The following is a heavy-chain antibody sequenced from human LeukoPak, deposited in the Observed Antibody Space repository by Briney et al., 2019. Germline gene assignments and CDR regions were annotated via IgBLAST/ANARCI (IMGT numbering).Heavy chain of an antibody. CDR3: ARTVSAPRQLLPINWFDP. CDR1: GFIFSNYA. Sequence: GGSLRLSCTASGFIFSNYAMHWVRQAPGKGLEWVAVIFYDGSNKYYADSVKGRFTISRDNSKNTLYLQMNSLRTEDTAVYYCARTVSAPRQLLPINWFDPWGQGTLVTVSS. V-gene: IGHV3-30*04. D-gene: IGHD2-2*01. J-gene: IGHJ5*02. CDR2: IFYDGSNK.